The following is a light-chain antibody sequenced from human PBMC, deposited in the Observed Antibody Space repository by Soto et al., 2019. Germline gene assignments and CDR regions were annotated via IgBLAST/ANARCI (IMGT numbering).Light chain of an antibody. V-gene: IGLV2-14*03. Sequence: LTQPASVSGSPGQSITISCTGTSSDVGGYNSVSWYQQHPGKAPKLMIYNVNNRPSGISNRFSGSKSGNTASLTISGLQAEDEADYYCSSYTSTSTYVFGPGTKVTVL. CDR2: NVN. CDR1: SSDVGGYNS. CDR3: SSYTSTSTYV. J-gene: IGLJ1*01.